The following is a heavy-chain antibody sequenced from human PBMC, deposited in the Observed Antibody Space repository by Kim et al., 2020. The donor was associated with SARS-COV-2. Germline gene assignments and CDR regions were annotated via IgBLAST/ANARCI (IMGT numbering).Heavy chain of an antibody. CDR3: ARKLLWFGDNGMDV. Sequence: GSLRLSCAASGFSVSTNDMSWVRQAPGKGLEWVATIFGSGTTYFADSAKGRFTISRDNSKNTLYLQMNSLRAEDTAAYHCARKLLWFGDNGMDVWGQGT. CDR2: IFGSGTT. J-gene: IGHJ6*02. D-gene: IGHD3-10*01. V-gene: IGHV3-53*01. CDR1: GFSVSTND.